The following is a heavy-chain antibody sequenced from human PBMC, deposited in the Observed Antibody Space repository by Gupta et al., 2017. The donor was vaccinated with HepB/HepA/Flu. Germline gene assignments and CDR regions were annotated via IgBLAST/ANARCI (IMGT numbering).Heavy chain of an antibody. V-gene: IGHV1-46*01. CDR1: GYTFTNYF. CDR2: INPNNGRP. Sequence: QVLLVQSGAEVRKPGASLKVSCEASGYTFTNYFIHWVRQAPGQGLEWMGIINPNNGRPTYAPKFQGRVNMTRDTSTSTVYMEVSSLTSEDSAMYHGARDRKGYSYGYGIDYWGQGTLGTVSS. D-gene: IGHD5-18*01. CDR3: ARDRKGYSYGYGIDY. J-gene: IGHJ4*02.